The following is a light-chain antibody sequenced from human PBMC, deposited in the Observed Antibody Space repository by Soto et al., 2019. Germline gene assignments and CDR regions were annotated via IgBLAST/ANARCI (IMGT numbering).Light chain of an antibody. CDR2: RAS. J-gene: IGKJ2*01. CDR1: QAITNW. CDR3: QQYDTNSPYT. Sequence: DIQMTQSPSTVYAFVGDTVTITCRASQAITNWMAWYHQKPGKAPKLLIYRASTLERGVPSRFSGSGSGKEFTLTISGLQSDDFVTYHCQQYDTNSPYTFGQGTRLEIK. V-gene: IGKV1-5*03.